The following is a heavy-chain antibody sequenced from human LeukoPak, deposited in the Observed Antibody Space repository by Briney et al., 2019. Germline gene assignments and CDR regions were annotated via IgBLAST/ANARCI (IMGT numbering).Heavy chain of an antibody. Sequence: GGSLRLSCAASGFTFSSYGMNWVRQAPGKGLEWVSSISSSSSCIYYADSLKGRFTISRDNAKNSLFLQMNSLRAEDTAVYYCARVYTYGSPTSYLDYRGQGTVVTVSS. J-gene: IGHJ4*02. CDR3: ARVYTYGSPTSYLDY. D-gene: IGHD5-18*01. CDR2: ISSSSSCI. V-gene: IGHV3-21*01. CDR1: GFTFSSYG.